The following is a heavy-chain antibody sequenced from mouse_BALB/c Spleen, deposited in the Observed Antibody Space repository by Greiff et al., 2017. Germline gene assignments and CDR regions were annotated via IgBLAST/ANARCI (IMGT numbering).Heavy chain of an antibody. D-gene: IGHD2-14*01. J-gene: IGHJ4*01. Sequence: DVKLQESGPGLVKPSQSLSLTCSVTGYSITSGYYWNWIRQFPGNKLEWMGYISYDGSNNYNPSLKNRISITRDTSKNQFFLKLNSVTTEDTATYYCAKEYYRYAMDYWGQGTSVTVSS. V-gene: IGHV3-6*02. CDR2: ISYDGSN. CDR3: AKEYYRYAMDY. CDR1: GYSITSGYY.